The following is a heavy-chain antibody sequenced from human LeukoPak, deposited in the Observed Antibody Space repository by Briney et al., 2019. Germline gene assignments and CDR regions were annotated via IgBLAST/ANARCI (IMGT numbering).Heavy chain of an antibody. Sequence: GRSLRLSCAASGFTFYDYAMQWVRHAPGKGLEWVSGISWNGGSIVYADSVKGRFTISRDNAKNSLYLQMNSLRAEDTALYYCAKDTYSPSFTGFDHWGQGTLVTVSS. V-gene: IGHV3-9*01. CDR1: GFTFYDYA. J-gene: IGHJ4*02. CDR2: ISWNGGSI. D-gene: IGHD6-6*01. CDR3: AKDTYSPSFTGFDH.